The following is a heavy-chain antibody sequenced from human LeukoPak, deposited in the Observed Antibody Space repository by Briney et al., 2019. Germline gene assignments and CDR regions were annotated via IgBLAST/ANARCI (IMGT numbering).Heavy chain of an antibody. J-gene: IGHJ4*02. CDR2: IYSGGTT. D-gene: IGHD6-19*01. V-gene: IGHV3-53*01. Sequence: PGGSLRFSCAASGFIVSSNYMSWVRQAPGKGLEWVSLIYSGGTTYYADSVKGRFTISRDNSKNTLYLQMNSLRAEDTAVYYCARLRGWFDYWGQGTLVTVSS. CDR1: GFIVSSNY. CDR3: ARLRGWFDY.